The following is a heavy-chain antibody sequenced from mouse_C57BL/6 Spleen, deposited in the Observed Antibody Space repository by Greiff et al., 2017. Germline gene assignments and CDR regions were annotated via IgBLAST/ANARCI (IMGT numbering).Heavy chain of an antibody. CDR3: ARWGNYVVDY. D-gene: IGHD2-1*01. CDR1: GYTFTSYG. CDR2: IYPRSGNT. V-gene: IGHV1-81*01. J-gene: IGHJ4*01. Sequence: SGAELARPGASVKLSCKASGYTFTSYGISWVKQRTGQGLEWIGEIYPRSGNTYYNEKFKGKATLTADKSSSTAYMEFRSLTSEDSAVYFCARWGNYVVDYWGQGTSVTVSS.